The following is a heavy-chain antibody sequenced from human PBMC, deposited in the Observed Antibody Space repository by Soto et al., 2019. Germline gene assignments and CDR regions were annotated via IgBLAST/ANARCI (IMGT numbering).Heavy chain of an antibody. Sequence: QVQLVQSGAEVKKPGSLVKVSCKASGGTFSSYAISWVRQAPGQGLEWMGGIIPISGTANYAQKFQGRVTITADESPSTAYMELSSLRSEDTAVYYCARSQGSSTSLEIYYYYYYGMDVWGQGTTVTVSS. CDR2: IIPISGTA. J-gene: IGHJ6*02. V-gene: IGHV1-69*01. D-gene: IGHD2-2*01. CDR1: GGTFSSYA. CDR3: ARSQGSSTSLEIYYYYYYGMDV.